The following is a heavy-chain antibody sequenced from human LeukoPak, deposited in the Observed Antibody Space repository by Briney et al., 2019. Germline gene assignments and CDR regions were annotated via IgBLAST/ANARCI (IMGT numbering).Heavy chain of an antibody. CDR3: AKARGSGFQRGDAFDM. J-gene: IGHJ3*02. CDR2: ISYDGKDK. Sequence: GGSLRLSCAASGFTFSIYGMNWVRQAPGKGLQWVAFISYDGKDKYYSDSVKGRITISRDNSKSTLYVQMDSLRTEDTAVYYCAKARGSGFQRGDAFDMWGQGTRVTVSS. V-gene: IGHV3-30*02. CDR1: GFTFSIYG. D-gene: IGHD6-19*01.